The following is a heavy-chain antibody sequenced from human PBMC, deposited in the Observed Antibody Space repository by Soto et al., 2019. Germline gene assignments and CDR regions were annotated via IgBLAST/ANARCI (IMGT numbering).Heavy chain of an antibody. CDR3: ARDWKGAEGFDP. Sequence: QVQLVQSGAEVKKPGASVKVSCKASGYTFSTYGFSWLRQAPGQGLEWMGWMGADNGDTNYAQNFQGRVTMNTATSTTASYMELRSLTSAYPAVYFCARDWKGAEGFDPWGQGTLVTVSS. CDR1: GYTFSTYG. CDR2: MGADNGDT. V-gene: IGHV1-18*01. D-gene: IGHD1-1*01. J-gene: IGHJ1*01.